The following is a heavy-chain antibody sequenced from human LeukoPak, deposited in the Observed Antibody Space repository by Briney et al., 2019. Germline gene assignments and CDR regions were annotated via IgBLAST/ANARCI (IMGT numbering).Heavy chain of an antibody. CDR1: GFTFSNFA. Sequence: GGSLRLSCAASGFTFSNFAMSWVRQAPGKGLEWVSAISGGADGPYYADSVKGPFTISRDNSKNTLYLQMNSLRAEDTAVYYCAKFEGHPWGTYRLDYWGQGTLVTVSS. J-gene: IGHJ4*02. V-gene: IGHV3-23*01. CDR3: AKFEGHPWGTYRLDY. CDR2: ISGGADGP. D-gene: IGHD3-16*02.